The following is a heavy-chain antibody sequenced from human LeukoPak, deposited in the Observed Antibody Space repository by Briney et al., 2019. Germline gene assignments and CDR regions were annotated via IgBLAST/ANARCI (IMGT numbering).Heavy chain of an antibody. Sequence: PSETLSLTCAVTGFSISCGGYSWNWIRHHPGRGLEWIGHVYHTGNTYYNPSLKSRLTISVDTSNNHISLKLTSVTAADTAVYYCAREGEYGDSVHWGQGTLVTVSS. V-gene: IGHV4-31*11. CDR3: AREGEYGDSVH. D-gene: IGHD4-17*01. J-gene: IGHJ4*02. CDR2: VYHTGNT. CDR1: GFSISCGGYS.